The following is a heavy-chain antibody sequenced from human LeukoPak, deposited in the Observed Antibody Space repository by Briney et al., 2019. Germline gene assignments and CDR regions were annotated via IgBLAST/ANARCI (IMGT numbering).Heavy chain of an antibody. CDR1: GFTFSSYG. D-gene: IGHD3-22*01. CDR2: ISYDGSNK. Sequence: GGSLRLSCAASGFTFSSYGMHWVRQAPGKGLEWVAVISYDGSNKYYADSVKGRFTISRDNSKNTLYLQMNSLRAEDTAVYYCARGGTMIVVVISGAFDIWGQGTMVTVSS. CDR3: ARGGTMIVVVISGAFDI. V-gene: IGHV3-30*05. J-gene: IGHJ3*02.